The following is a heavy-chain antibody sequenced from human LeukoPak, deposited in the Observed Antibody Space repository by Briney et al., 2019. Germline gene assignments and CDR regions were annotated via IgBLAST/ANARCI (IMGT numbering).Heavy chain of an antibody. J-gene: IGHJ4*02. CDR2: INPNSGGT. D-gene: IGHD5-12*01. CDR1: GYTFTGYY. Sequence: ASVTVSCQASGYTFTGYYMHWVRQAPGQGLEWMGWINPNSGGTNYAQKFQGRVTMTRDTSISTAYMELSRLRSDDTAVYYCARGSRGYSGYYSYWGQGTLVTVAS. V-gene: IGHV1-2*02. CDR3: ARGSRGYSGYYSY.